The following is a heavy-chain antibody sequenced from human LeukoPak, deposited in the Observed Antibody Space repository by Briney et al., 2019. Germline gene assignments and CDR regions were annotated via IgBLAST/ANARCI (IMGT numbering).Heavy chain of an antibody. CDR1: GFTFSNAW. D-gene: IGHD4-17*01. V-gene: IGHV3-15*01. J-gene: IGHJ3*02. Sequence: PGGSLRLSCAASGFTFSNAWMSWVRQAPGKGLEWVGRIKSKTDGGTTDYAAPVKGRFTISRDNSKNTLYLQMNSLRAEDTAVYYCAKDRGRYGDYGGDAFDIWGQGTMVTVSS. CDR2: IKSKTDGGTT. CDR3: AKDRGRYGDYGGDAFDI.